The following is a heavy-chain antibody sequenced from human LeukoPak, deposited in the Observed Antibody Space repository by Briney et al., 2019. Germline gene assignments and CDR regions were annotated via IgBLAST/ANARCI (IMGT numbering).Heavy chain of an antibody. D-gene: IGHD3-10*01. CDR2: IKQGGSEK. CDR1: EYIFSSFC. Sequence: GGSLRLSCAASEYIFSSFCMNWVREAPGKGLEWVASIKQGGSEKYYVDSVRGRFTISRDNAKNSLYLQMNNLRAEDTAVYYCARGEGFGYWGQGSLVTVSS. CDR3: ARGEGFGY. V-gene: IGHV3-7*01. J-gene: IGHJ4*02.